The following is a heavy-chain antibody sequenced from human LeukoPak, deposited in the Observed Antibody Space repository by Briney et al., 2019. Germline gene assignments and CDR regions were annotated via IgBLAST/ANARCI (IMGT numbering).Heavy chain of an antibody. V-gene: IGHV4-39*01. D-gene: IGHD2-15*01. J-gene: IGHJ5*02. CDR3: ARPVVVIAAPFNWFNP. CDR1: GGSISSSSYY. Sequence: SETLSLTCTVSGGSISSSSYYWGWIRQPPGKGLEWIGSIYYSGSTYYNPSLKSRVTISVDTSKNQFSLKLSSVTAADTAVYYCARPVVVIAAPFNWFNPWGQGTLVTVSS. CDR2: IYYSGST.